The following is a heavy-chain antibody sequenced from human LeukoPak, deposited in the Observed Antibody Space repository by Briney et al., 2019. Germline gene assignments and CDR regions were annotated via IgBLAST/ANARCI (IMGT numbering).Heavy chain of an antibody. V-gene: IGHV3-23*01. J-gene: IGHJ3*02. CDR3: AKDSSSSDAFDI. CDR1: GFTFSSYG. CDR2: ISGSGGST. Sequence: GGTLRLSCVASGFTFSSYGMSWVRQAPGKGLGWVSAISGSGGSTYYADSVKGRFTISRDNSKNTLYLQMNSLRAEDTAVYYCAKDSSSSDAFDIWGQGTMVTVSS. D-gene: IGHD6-6*01.